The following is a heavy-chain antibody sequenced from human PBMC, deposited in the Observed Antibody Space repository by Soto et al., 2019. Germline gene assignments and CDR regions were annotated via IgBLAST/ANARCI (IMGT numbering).Heavy chain of an antibody. D-gene: IGHD5-12*01. Sequence: EVQLLESGGGLVQPGGSLRLSCAASGFTFSSYAMSWVRQAPGKGLEWVSAISGSGGSTYYADSVKGRFTISRDNSKNTLYLQINSLRAEDTAVYYCAKGPMVATRAPLDYWGQGTLVTVSS. J-gene: IGHJ4*02. V-gene: IGHV3-23*01. CDR1: GFTFSSYA. CDR2: ISGSGGST. CDR3: AKGPMVATRAPLDY.